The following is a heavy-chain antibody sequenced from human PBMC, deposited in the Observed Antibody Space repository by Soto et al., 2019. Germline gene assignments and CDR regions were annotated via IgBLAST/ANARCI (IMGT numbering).Heavy chain of an antibody. CDR1: GFTSSEFG. CDR3: AVGFQPYLFDY. V-gene: IGHV3-23*01. CDR2: ISASGYTP. J-gene: IGHJ4*02. Sequence: EVQLSESGGVLVQPGGSLRLSCAASGFTSSEFGMGWVRQAPGKGLQWVSSISASGYTPYYADAVKGRFTISRDNSRNTLYLQLNSLSAEDTAVYFCAVGFQPYLFDYWGQGTLVTVSS. D-gene: IGHD2-21*01.